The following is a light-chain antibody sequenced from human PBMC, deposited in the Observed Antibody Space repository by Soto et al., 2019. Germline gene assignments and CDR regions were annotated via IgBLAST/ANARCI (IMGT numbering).Light chain of an antibody. CDR2: DVS. V-gene: IGLV2-11*01. Sequence: QSALTQPRSVSGSPGQSVNISCNGTSSDVGGYNYVSWYQQHPGKAPKLMIYDVSKRPSGVPDRFSGSKSGNTASLTISGLQAEDEADYYCCSYAGSYTFEVVFGGGTKLTVL. CDR1: SSDVGGYNY. CDR3: CSYAGSYTFEVV. J-gene: IGLJ2*01.